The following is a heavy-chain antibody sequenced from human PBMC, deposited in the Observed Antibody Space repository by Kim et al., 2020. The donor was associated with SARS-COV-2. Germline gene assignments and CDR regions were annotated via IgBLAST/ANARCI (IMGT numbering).Heavy chain of an antibody. Sequence: GGSLRLSCAASGFTFSSYGMHWVRQAPGKGLEWVAVISYDGSNKYYADSVKGRFTISRDNSKNTLYLQMNSLRAEDTAVYYCAVGIAAAGRRYWGQGTLVTVSS. V-gene: IGHV3-30*03. J-gene: IGHJ4*02. D-gene: IGHD6-13*01. CDR2: ISYDGSNK. CDR3: AVGIAAAGRRY. CDR1: GFTFSSYG.